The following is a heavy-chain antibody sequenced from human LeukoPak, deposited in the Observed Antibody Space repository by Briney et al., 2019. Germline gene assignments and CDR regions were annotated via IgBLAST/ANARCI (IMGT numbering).Heavy chain of an antibody. CDR2: ISYDGSNK. CDR1: GFTFSSYA. J-gene: IGHJ4*02. V-gene: IGHV3-30-3*01. CDR3: ARDPVTR. Sequence: SGGSLRLSCAASGFTFSSYAMHWVCQAPGKGLEWVAVISYDGSNKYYADSVKGRFTISRDNSKNTLYLQMNSLRAEDTAVYYCARDPVTRWGQGTLVTVSS. D-gene: IGHD5-18*01.